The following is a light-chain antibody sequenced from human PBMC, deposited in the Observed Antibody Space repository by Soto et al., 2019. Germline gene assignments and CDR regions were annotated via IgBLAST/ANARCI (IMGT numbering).Light chain of an antibody. Sequence: QSALTQPRSVSGSPGQSVTISCAGTSSDVGAYNFVSWYQQSPGKAPKLIIYGVTERPSGVPDRFSGSKSGNTASLTISGLQAEDEADYYCVSYTSTSTLVFGTGTKLTVL. CDR1: SSDVGAYNF. V-gene: IGLV2-11*01. CDR2: GVT. CDR3: VSYTSTSTLV. J-gene: IGLJ1*01.